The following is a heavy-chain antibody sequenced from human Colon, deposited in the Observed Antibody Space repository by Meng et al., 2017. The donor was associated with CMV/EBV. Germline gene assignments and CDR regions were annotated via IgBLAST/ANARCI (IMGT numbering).Heavy chain of an antibody. V-gene: IGHV3-7*01. CDR3: ARGADDHNNYYYGVDV. Sequence: GGSLRLSCVASGFTFGTYWKTWARQAPGKGPEWVASIKQDGGEKVYADSAKGRFTISRENFKNTLYLQMNSLRSEDTAMFYCARGADDHNNYYYGVDVWGPGTTVTVSS. J-gene: IGHJ6*02. CDR1: GFTFGTYW. D-gene: IGHD5-24*01. CDR2: IKQDGGEK.